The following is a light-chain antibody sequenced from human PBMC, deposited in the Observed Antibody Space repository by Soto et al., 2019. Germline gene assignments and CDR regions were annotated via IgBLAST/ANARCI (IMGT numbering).Light chain of an antibody. J-gene: IGKJ3*01. V-gene: IGKV1-39*01. CDR2: AAS. Sequence: DIQMTQSPSSLSASVGDRVTITCRASQSISSYLNWYQQKPGKAPKLLIYAASSLQSGVPSRFSGSGSGTGFTLTISSLQPEDFATYYCQQSYSTPRFGPGTKVDIK. CDR3: QQSYSTPR. CDR1: QSISSY.